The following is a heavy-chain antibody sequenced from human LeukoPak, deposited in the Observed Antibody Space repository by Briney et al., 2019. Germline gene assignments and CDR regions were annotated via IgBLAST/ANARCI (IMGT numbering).Heavy chain of an antibody. Sequence: GASVKVSCKASGYTFTSYYMHWVRQAPGQGLEWRGIINLSGGSTSYAQKCQGRVTMTRDMSTSTVYMELSSVRSEDTAVYYCARDSAGRGYGAYFDYWAREPWSPSPQ. CDR3: ARDSAGRGYGAYFDY. J-gene: IGHJ4*02. CDR1: GYTFTSYY. CDR2: INLSGGST. D-gene: IGHD4-17*01. V-gene: IGHV1-46*01.